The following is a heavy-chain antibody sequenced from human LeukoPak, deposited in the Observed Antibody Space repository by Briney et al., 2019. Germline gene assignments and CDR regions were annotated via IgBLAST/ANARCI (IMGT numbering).Heavy chain of an antibody. J-gene: IGHJ6*02. V-gene: IGHV3-21*01. CDR1: GFIFSSYS. D-gene: IGHD6-13*01. Sequence: PGGSLRLSCAASGFIFSSYSMNWVRQAPGKELEWVSSISITSTYINYADSLKGRFTISRDNAKNSLYLQMNSLRAEDTAVYFCAREVLSSNWDYYYYGMDVWGQGTTVTVSS. CDR3: AREVLSSNWDYYYYGMDV. CDR2: ISITSTYI.